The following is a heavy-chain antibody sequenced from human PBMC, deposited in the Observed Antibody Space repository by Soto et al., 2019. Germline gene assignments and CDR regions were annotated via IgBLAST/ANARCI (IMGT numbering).Heavy chain of an antibody. V-gene: IGHV1-69*13. J-gene: IGHJ6*02. CDR3: AITYSSGWRNYYYYGMDV. CDR1: GGTFSSYA. CDR2: IIPIFGTA. Sequence: RASVKVSCKASGGTFSSYAISWVRQAPGQGLEWMGGIIPIFGTANYAQKFQGRVTITADESTSTAYMELSSLRSEDTAVYYCAITYSSGWRNYYYYGMDVWGQGTTVTVSS. D-gene: IGHD6-19*01.